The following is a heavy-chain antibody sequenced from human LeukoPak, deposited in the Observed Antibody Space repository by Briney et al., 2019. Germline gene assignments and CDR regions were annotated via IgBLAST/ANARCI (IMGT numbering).Heavy chain of an antibody. V-gene: IGHV3-20*04. CDR1: GFTFDDYG. D-gene: IGHD3-22*01. J-gene: IGHJ4*02. Sequence: GGSLRLSCAASGFTFDDYGMSWVRQVPGKGLEWVSGINWNGGGTAYADSVKGRFTISRDNAKNSLYLQMNSLRAEDTAVYYCARNYYDSSGYYYHDYWGQGTLVTVSS. CDR2: INWNGGGT. CDR3: ARNYYDSSGYYYHDY.